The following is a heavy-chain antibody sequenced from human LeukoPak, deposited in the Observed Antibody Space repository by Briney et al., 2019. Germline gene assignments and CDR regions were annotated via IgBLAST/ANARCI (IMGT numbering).Heavy chain of an antibody. Sequence: GESLKISCKGSGYSFTSYWITWVRQMPGKGLEWMGRIDPSDSYTNNSPSFQGHVTISADKSISTAYLQWSSLKASDTATYYCARGAVYGGNSGLDYWGQGTLVTVSS. V-gene: IGHV5-10-1*01. CDR1: GYSFTSYW. D-gene: IGHD4-23*01. J-gene: IGHJ4*02. CDR2: IDPSDSYT. CDR3: ARGAVYGGNSGLDY.